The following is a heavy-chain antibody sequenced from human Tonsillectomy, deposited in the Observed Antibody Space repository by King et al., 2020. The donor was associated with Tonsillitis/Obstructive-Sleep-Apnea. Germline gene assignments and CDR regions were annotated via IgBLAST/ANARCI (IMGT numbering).Heavy chain of an antibody. V-gene: IGHV3-30*04. CDR1: GFTFSSYA. D-gene: IGHD3-22*01. CDR2: ISYDGSKK. J-gene: IGHJ4*02. CDR3: ARDMIVVDYYFDY. Sequence: VQLVESGGGVVQPGRSLRLSCAASGFTFSSYAMHWVRQAPGKGLEWVAVISYDGSKKYYADSVKGRFTISRDNSKNTLYLQMNSLRAEDTAVYYCARDMIVVDYYFDYWGQGTLVTVSS.